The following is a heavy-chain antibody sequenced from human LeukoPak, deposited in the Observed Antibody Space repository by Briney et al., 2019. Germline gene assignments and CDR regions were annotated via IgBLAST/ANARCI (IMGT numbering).Heavy chain of an antibody. CDR3: ANVDTVGIQLWLLGAFDI. CDR2: ISFDGSNK. CDR1: GFTFSSYG. D-gene: IGHD5-18*01. J-gene: IGHJ3*02. V-gene: IGHV3-30*18. Sequence: GGSLRLSCAASGFTFSSYGMHWVRQAPGKGLEWVAVISFDGSNKYYADSVKGRFTISRDNSKNTLYLQMNSLRAEDTAVYYCANVDTVGIQLWLLGAFDIWGQGTMVTVSS.